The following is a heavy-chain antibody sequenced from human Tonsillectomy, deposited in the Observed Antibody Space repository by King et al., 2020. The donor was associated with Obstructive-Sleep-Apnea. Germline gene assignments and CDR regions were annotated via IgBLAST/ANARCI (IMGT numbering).Heavy chain of an antibody. CDR3: ATGGPDAFDF. J-gene: IGHJ3*01. CDR2: ISSSTSTI. D-gene: IGHD3-16*01. CDR1: GITFSSYS. V-gene: IGHV3-48*04. Sequence: VQLVESGGGLVQPGGSLRLSCAASGITFSSYSMNLVRQAPGQGLDGVSYISSSTSTIYYASSVKGRFTISRDNAKNSLYLQMNSLRAEDTAVYYCATGGPDAFDFWGRGTMVTVSS.